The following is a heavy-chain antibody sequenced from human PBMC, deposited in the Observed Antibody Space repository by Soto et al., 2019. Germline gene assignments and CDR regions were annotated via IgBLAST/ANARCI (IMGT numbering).Heavy chain of an antibody. CDR2: ISGSGGGT. J-gene: IGHJ4*02. CDR1: GFTFSSYA. V-gene: IGHV3-23*01. Sequence: GGSLRLSCAASGFTFSSYAMSWVRQAPGKGLEWVSSISGSGGGTYYADSVKGRYTFSRDNSKNTLYLQMNSLRAEDTAVYYCAKFAMATPKRSPPYYIDYWGQGALVTVSS. D-gene: IGHD5-12*01. CDR3: AKFAMATPKRSPPYYIDY.